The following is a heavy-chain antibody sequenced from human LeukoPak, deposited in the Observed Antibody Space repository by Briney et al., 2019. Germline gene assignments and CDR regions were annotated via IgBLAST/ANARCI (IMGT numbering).Heavy chain of an antibody. CDR2: IYSGGTT. D-gene: IGHD3-10*01. CDR1: GFTVSSIY. Sequence: GGSLRLSCAASGFTVSSIYMSWVRQAPGKGLVWVSVIYSGGTTYYADSVKGRFTISRDNSKNTLYLQMNSLMAEDTALYYCARHLYYGSGSYYFDYWGQGTLVTVSS. V-gene: IGHV3-66*04. J-gene: IGHJ4*02. CDR3: ARHLYYGSGSYYFDY.